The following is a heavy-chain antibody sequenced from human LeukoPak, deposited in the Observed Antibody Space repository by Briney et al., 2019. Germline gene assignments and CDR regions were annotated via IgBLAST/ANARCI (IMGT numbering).Heavy chain of an antibody. CDR2: IKQDGSEK. CDR3: AKGYSYGRFDY. Sequence: GRSLRLSCAASGFTFSSYWMSWVRQAPGKGLGWVANIKQDGSEKYYVDSVRGRFTISRDNAKNSLYLQMNSLRAEDTAVYYCAKGYSYGRFDYWGQGTLVTVSS. V-gene: IGHV3-7*03. J-gene: IGHJ4*02. CDR1: GFTFSSYW. D-gene: IGHD5-18*01.